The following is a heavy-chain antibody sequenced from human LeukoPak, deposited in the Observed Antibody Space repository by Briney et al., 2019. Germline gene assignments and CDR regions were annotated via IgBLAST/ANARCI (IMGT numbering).Heavy chain of an antibody. D-gene: IGHD3-3*01. Sequence: ASVKVSCKASGYTFTGYFMHWVRQAPGQGLEWMGWINPNSGGTNYAQKFQGRVTMTRDTSISTAYMELSRLRSDDTAVYYCARGGMGFGVVPFAYWGQGPLVTVSS. CDR2: INPNSGGT. CDR3: ARGGMGFGVVPFAY. J-gene: IGHJ4*02. CDR1: GYTFTGYF. V-gene: IGHV1-2*02.